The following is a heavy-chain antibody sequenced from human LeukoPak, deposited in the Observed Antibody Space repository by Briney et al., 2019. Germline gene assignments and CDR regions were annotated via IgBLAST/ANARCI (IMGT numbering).Heavy chain of an antibody. V-gene: IGHV4-34*13. CDR1: XX. Sequence: XXXSXIRQPPXKXXXWIGEINHSGSTXYNPSLKSRVTISVXXSKKXFSLKLSSVTAADTAVYYWXXXXXXXXXYXXYWXQGTLVTVSS. J-gene: IGHJ4*02. CDR2: INHSGST. CDR3: XXXXXXXXXYXXY.